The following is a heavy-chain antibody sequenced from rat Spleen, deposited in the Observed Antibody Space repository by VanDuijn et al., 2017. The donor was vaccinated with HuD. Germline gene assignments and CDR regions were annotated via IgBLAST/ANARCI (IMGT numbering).Heavy chain of an antibody. Sequence: EVQLVESGGGLVRPERSLKLSCAASGFTFSDYGMAWVRQAPTKGLEWVTTISYGDSSVHSSTYYRDSVKGRFTISRDNAKSTLSLQMDSLRSEDTATYYCARRHYGYTDYFDYWGQGVMVTVSS. CDR3: ARRHYGYTDYFDY. CDR1: GFTFSDYG. CDR2: ISYGDSSVHSST. D-gene: IGHD1-6*01. J-gene: IGHJ2*01. V-gene: IGHV5-29*01.